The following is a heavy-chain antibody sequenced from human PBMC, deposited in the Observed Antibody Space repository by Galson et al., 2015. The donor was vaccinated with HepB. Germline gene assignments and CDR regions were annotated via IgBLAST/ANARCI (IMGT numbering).Heavy chain of an antibody. J-gene: IGHJ6*02. V-gene: IGHV1-69*13. Sequence: SVKVSCKASGGTFSSYAISWVRQAPGQGLEWMGGIIPIFGTANYAQKFQGRVTITADESTSTAYMELGSLRSEDTAVYYCAREYGSGSYYAYYYYGMDVWGQGTTVTVSS. CDR3: AREYGSGSYYAYYYYGMDV. CDR1: GGTFSSYA. D-gene: IGHD3-10*01. CDR2: IIPIFGTA.